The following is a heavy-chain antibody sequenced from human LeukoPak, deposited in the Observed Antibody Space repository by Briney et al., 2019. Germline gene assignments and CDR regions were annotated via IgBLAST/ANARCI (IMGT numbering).Heavy chain of an antibody. J-gene: IGHJ4*02. CDR2: IYYSGST. CDR3: ARSSSWEYYFDY. D-gene: IGHD6-13*01. V-gene: IGHV4-30-4*01. Sequence: PSQTLSLTCTVSGGSISSGGYYWSWIRQPPGKGLEWIGYIYYSGSTYYNPSLKSRVTISVDTSKNQFSLKLSSVTAADTAVYYCARSSSWEYYFDYWGQGTLVTVSS. CDR1: GGSISSGGYY.